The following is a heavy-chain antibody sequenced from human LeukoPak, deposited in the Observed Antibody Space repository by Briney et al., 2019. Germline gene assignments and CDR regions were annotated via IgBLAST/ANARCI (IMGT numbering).Heavy chain of an antibody. CDR1: GFTFSSYA. CDR3: AKDGEYYCGSGSYC. D-gene: IGHD3-10*01. V-gene: IGHV3-23*01. J-gene: IGHJ4*02. Sequence: GGSLRLSCAASGFTFSSYAMSWVRQAPGKGLEWVSAISGSGGSTYYADSVKGRFTISRDNSKNTLYLQMSSLRAEDTTVYYCAKDGEYYCGSGSYCWGQGNLVTVSS. CDR2: ISGSGGST.